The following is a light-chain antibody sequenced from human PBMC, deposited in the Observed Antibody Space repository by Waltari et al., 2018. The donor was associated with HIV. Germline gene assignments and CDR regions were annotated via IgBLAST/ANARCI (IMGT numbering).Light chain of an antibody. CDR1: SHDIGSHV. J-gene: IGLJ2*01. V-gene: IGLV1-47*01. CDR3: STWDNSLGTYI. CDR2: RDD. Sequence: QSVLTQPPSASATPGQRVAIPCSGPSHDIGSHVMYRYQILPGTTPKLLISRDDQRPSGVPDRFSGSKSDSSASLAVTDLRSEDEGEYFCSTWDNSLGTYIFGGGTKLTVL.